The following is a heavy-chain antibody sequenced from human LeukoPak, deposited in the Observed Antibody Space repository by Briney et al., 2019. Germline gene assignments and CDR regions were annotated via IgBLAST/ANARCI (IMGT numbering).Heavy chain of an antibody. D-gene: IGHD2-2*01. Sequence: GGSLRLSCAASGFIFSNYWMTWVRQAPGKGLEWVANVKQDGSETYYMDSLRGRSTISRDNAKNSLYLQMNSLRAEDTAVYYCAREDIVVAVWGQGTTVTVSS. CDR3: AREDIVVAV. J-gene: IGHJ6*02. V-gene: IGHV3-7*03. CDR2: VKQDGSET. CDR1: GFIFSNYW.